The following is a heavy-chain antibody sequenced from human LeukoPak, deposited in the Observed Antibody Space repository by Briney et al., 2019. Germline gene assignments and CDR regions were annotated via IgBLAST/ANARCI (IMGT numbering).Heavy chain of an antibody. V-gene: IGHV3-7*01. CDR3: ARPRGYSGYDLGSY. D-gene: IGHD5-12*01. J-gene: IGHJ4*02. CDR2: IKQDGSEK. CDR1: GFTFSSYW. Sequence: GGSLRLSCAASGFTFSSYWMSWVRQAPGKGLEWVANIKQDGSEKYYVDSVKGRFTISRDNAKNSLYLQMNSLRAEDTAVYYCARPRGYSGYDLGSYWGQGTLVNVSS.